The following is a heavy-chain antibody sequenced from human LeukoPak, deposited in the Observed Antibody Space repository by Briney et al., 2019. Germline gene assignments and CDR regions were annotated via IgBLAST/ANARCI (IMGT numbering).Heavy chain of an antibody. V-gene: IGHV3-23*01. Sequence: GGSLRLSCAAPGFTVSSNYMSWVRQAPGKGLEWVSAISGSGGSTYYADSVKGRFTISRDNSKNTLYLQMNSLRAEDTAVYYCAKGRLRLGELSPLGYWGQGTLVTVSS. J-gene: IGHJ4*02. CDR2: ISGSGGST. CDR3: AKGRLRLGELSPLGY. D-gene: IGHD3-16*02. CDR1: GFTVSSNY.